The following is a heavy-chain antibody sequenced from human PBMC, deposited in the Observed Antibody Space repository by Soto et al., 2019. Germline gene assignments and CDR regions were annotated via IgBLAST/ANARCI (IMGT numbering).Heavy chain of an antibody. Sequence: QVQLVQSGAEVKKPGASVKVSCKASGYTFTSYGISWVRQAPGQGLEWMGWISAYNGNTNYAQKLQGRVTMTTDTSTSTAYMELRSLRSDDTAVYYCAILRRPDCSSTSCHTTVDYWGQGTLVTVSS. CDR1: GYTFTSYG. V-gene: IGHV1-18*01. CDR3: AILRRPDCSSTSCHTTVDY. CDR2: ISAYNGNT. J-gene: IGHJ4*02. D-gene: IGHD2-2*02.